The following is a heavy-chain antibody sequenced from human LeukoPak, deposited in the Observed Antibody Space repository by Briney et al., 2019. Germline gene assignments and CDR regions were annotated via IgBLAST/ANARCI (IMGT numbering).Heavy chain of an antibody. CDR2: IFYSGNT. J-gene: IGHJ4*02. Sequence: RASETLSLTCSVSGGSIRSNLYYWAWIRQSPGKGLEWIGSIFYSGNTYYNSSLKSRVTISVDRSKNQFSLILNSVTAADTALYYCARVTRRRTTGEIFGRYLDYWGLGTLVTVSS. CDR1: GGSIRSNLYY. D-gene: IGHD3-10*01. V-gene: IGHV4-39*07. CDR3: ARVTRRRTTGEIFGRYLDY.